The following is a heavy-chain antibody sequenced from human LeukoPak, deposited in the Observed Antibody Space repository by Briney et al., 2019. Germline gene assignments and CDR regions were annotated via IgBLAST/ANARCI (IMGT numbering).Heavy chain of an antibody. J-gene: IGHJ6*02. V-gene: IGHV1-69*13. CDR2: IIPIFGTA. CDR1: GGTFISYA. Sequence: SVKVSCKASGGTFISYAISWVRQAPGQGLEWMGGIIPIFGTANYAQKFQGRVTITADESTSTAYMELSSLRSEDTAVYYCARERVVGATQYYGMDVWGQGTTVTVSS. CDR3: ARERVVGATQYYGMDV. D-gene: IGHD1-26*01.